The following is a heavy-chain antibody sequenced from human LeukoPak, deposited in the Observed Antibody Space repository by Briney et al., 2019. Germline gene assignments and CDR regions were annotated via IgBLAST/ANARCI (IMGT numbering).Heavy chain of an antibody. CDR1: GCTFSSYA. Sequence: SVKVSCKASGCTFSSYAISWVRQAPGQGLEWMGGIIPIFGTANYAQKFQGRVTITADKSTSTAYMELSSLRSEDTAVYYCARDRGYSYGRGFDYWGQGTLVTVSS. CDR2: IIPIFGTA. D-gene: IGHD5-18*01. V-gene: IGHV1-69*06. CDR3: ARDRGYSYGRGFDY. J-gene: IGHJ4*02.